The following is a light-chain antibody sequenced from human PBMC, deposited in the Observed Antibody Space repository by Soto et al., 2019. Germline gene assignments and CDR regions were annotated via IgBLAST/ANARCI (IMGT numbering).Light chain of an antibody. CDR2: EVD. Sequence: QSALTQPDSVPGSPGQSISISCTGSSSDVGAYNYVAWYQQKPGKAPKLLIYEVDNRPSGISHRFSGSKSGNTASLTISGLQTEDEADYYCSSYTVINTAVFGGGTKLTVL. J-gene: IGLJ3*02. CDR3: SSYTVINTAV. CDR1: SSDVGAYNY. V-gene: IGLV2-14*01.